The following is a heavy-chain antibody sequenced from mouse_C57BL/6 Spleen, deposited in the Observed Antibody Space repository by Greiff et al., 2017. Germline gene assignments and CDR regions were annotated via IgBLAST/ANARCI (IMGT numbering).Heavy chain of an antibody. CDR3: VSQLGLAY. CDR1: GFSFNTYA. Sequence: EVQVVESGGGLVQPKGSLKLSCAASGFSFNTYAMNWVRQAPGKGLEWVARIRSKSNNYATYYADSVKDRFTISRDDSESMLYLQMNNVKTEDTAMYYCVSQLGLAYWGQGTLVTVSA. CDR2: IRSKSNNYAT. D-gene: IGHD4-1*01. V-gene: IGHV10-1*01. J-gene: IGHJ3*01.